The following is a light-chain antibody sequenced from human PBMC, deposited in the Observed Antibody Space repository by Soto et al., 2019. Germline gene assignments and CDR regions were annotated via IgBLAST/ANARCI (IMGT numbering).Light chain of an antibody. J-gene: IGKJ4*01. V-gene: IGKV3-15*01. CDR2: GAS. CDR1: QSVSTN. CDR3: QQYHNWPLT. Sequence: EIVMTQSPATLSVSPGERVTLSCRASQSVSTNLAWYQQKFGQAPRLLIYGASTRATGIPARFSGSGSGTEFTLPISSLQSEDFAVYYCQQYHNWPLTFGGGTKVEIK.